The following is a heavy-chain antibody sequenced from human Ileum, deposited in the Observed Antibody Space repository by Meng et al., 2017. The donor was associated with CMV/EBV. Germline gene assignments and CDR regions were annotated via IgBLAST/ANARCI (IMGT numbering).Heavy chain of an antibody. V-gene: IGHV4-4*02. CDR1: GGPISSSNW. D-gene: IGHD1-26*01. CDR2: IYHSGST. J-gene: IGHJ6*02. Sequence: SETLSLTCAVSGGPISSSNWWSWVRQPPGKGLEWIGEIYHSGSTNYNPSLKSRVTISVDKSKNQFSLKLSSVTAADTAVYYCARESGSYLYYYYGMAVWGQGTMVTVSS. CDR3: ARESGSYLYYYYGMAV.